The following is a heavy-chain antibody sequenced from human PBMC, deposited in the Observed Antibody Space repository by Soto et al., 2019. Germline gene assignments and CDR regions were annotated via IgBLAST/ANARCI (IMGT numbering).Heavy chain of an antibody. CDR2: MNPNSSNT. J-gene: IGHJ3*02. D-gene: IGHD6-13*01. V-gene: IGHV1-8*01. Sequence: GASVKVSCKASGYTFTSYDINWVRQATGQGLEWMGWMNPNSSNTGYAQKFQGRVTMTRNTSISTAYMELSSLRSEDTAVYYCARGAAAGTLAAFDIWGQGTMVTVSS. CDR3: ARGAAAGTLAAFDI. CDR1: GYTFTSYD.